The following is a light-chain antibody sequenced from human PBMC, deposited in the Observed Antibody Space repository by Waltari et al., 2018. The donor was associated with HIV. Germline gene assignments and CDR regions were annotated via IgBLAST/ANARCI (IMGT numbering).Light chain of an antibody. CDR2: GAS. V-gene: IGKV3-15*01. CDR1: QSVSGN. Sequence: EIVMTQSPATLSVSPGERAPLSCRASQSVSGNLAWYQQKPGQAPRLRIYGASTRATGIPARFSGSGSGTEFTLSISSLQSEDFAVYYCQQYNVWPPWTFGQGTEVEIK. CDR3: QQYNVWPPWT. J-gene: IGKJ1*01.